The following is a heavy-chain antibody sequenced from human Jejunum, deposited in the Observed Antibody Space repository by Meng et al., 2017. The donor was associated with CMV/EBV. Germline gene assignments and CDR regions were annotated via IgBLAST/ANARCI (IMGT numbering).Heavy chain of an antibody. CDR1: GDSGSSNNAA. D-gene: IGHD2-2*01. CDR2: TYYRSKWSN. CDR3: ARLHCSSTSCYVDC. J-gene: IGHJ4*02. V-gene: IGHV6-1*01. Sequence: VPLQQSGPGLVKPSQTLSLTCAISGDSGSSNNAAWNWIRQSPSRGLEWLGRTYYRSKWSNDYAVSVKSRITVNPDTSKNQFSLRLNSVTPEDTAVYYCARLHCSSTSCYVDCWGQGTLVTVSS.